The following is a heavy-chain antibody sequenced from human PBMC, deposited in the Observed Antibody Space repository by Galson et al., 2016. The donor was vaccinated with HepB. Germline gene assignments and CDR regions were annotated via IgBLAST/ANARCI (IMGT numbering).Heavy chain of an antibody. CDR3: ARVDSAKLGNPFDF. V-gene: IGHV3-21*01. J-gene: IGHJ4*02. CDR2: ISSSSSYI. Sequence: SLRLSCAASGFTFSDYCMSWVRQAPGKGLEWVSSISSSSSYIYYADSVKGRFTISRDNAKNSLYLEMNSPRAEDTAVYYCARVDSAKLGNPFDFWGQGTLVTVSS. D-gene: IGHD5-12*01. CDR1: GFTFSDYC.